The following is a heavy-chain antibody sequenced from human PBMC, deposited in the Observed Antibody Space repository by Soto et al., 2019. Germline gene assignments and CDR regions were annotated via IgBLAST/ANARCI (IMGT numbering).Heavy chain of an antibody. CDR2: IYYSGST. D-gene: IGHD2-15*01. CDR1: GGSISSGGYY. J-gene: IGHJ6*02. Sequence: QVQLQESGPGLVKPSQTLSLTCTVSGGSISSGGYYWSWIRQHPGKGLEWIGYIYYSGSTYYNPSLKSRVTISVDTSKNQFSVKLSSVTAAYTAVYYWARGAYCRGGSCRYGMDVWGQGTTVTVSS. V-gene: IGHV4-31*03. CDR3: ARGAYCRGGSCRYGMDV.